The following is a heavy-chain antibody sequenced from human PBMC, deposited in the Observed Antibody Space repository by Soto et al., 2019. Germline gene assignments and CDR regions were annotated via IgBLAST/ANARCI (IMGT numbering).Heavy chain of an antibody. V-gene: IGHV4-61*01. Sequence: QVQLQESGPGLVKPSETLSLTCTVSGGSVSSGSYYWSWIRQPPGKGLEWIGYIYYSGSTNYNPSLKSRVTISVDTSQNQCALKLSSVTAADTAVYYCARGPLSSGWYYGPSDYWGQGTLVTVSS. CDR1: GGSVSSGSYY. CDR3: ARGPLSSGWYYGPSDY. CDR2: IYYSGST. D-gene: IGHD6-19*01. J-gene: IGHJ4*02.